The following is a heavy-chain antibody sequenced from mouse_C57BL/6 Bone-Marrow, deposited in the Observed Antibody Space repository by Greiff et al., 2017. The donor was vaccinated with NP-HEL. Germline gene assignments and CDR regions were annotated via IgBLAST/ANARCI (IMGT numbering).Heavy chain of an antibody. CDR3: ARSPYYYGSSYGFDY. CDR2: IHPNSGST. D-gene: IGHD1-1*01. Sequence: VQLQQPGAELVKPGASVKLSCKASGYTFTSYWMHWVKQRPGQGLEWIGLIHPNSGSTNYNEKFKSKATLTVDKSSSTAYMQLSSLTSEGSAVYYCARSPYYYGSSYGFDYWGQGTTLTVSS. V-gene: IGHV1-64*01. J-gene: IGHJ2*01. CDR1: GYTFTSYW.